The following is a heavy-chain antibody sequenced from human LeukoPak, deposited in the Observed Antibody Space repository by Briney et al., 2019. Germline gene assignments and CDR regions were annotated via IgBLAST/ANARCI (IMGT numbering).Heavy chain of an antibody. V-gene: IGHV3-23*01. CDR1: GFTFSSYA. D-gene: IGHD3-9*01. J-gene: IGHJ4*02. CDR3: ANFGLPGHGQELNY. Sequence: GGSLRLSCAASGFTFSSYAMSWVRQAPGKGLEWVSAISGSGGSTYYADSVKGRFTISRDNSKNTLYLQMNSLRAEDTAVYYCANFGLPGHGQELNYGGQGPLVTVSS. CDR2: ISGSGGST.